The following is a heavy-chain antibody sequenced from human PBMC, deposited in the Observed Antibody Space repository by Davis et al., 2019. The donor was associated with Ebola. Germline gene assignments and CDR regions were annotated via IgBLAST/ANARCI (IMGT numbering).Heavy chain of an antibody. CDR1: GGTLTSYA. D-gene: IGHD2-15*01. CDR3: ANLGPQRYCSGGGCHGYLDY. Sequence: AASVKVSCKAVGGTLTSYAMTWVRQAPGQGLEWMGGIIPVFRTANYAQKFQGRVTITADESTRTAYMELSGLRSDDTAVYYCANLGPQRYCSGGGCHGYLDYWGQGTLVIVS. V-gene: IGHV1-69*13. CDR2: IIPVFRTA. J-gene: IGHJ4*02.